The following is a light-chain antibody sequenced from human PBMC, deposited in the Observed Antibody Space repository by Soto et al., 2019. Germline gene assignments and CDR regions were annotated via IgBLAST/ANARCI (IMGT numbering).Light chain of an antibody. J-gene: IGKJ4*01. Sequence: EIVLTQSPGTLSLSPGERATLSCRASQSVSSSYLAWYQQKPGQAPRLLIYGASSRATGIAARFSGSGSGTDFTLTISRLEPEDFAVYYCQQFGVSPTFGGGTKVDIK. CDR2: GAS. CDR3: QQFGVSPT. V-gene: IGKV3-20*01. CDR1: QSVSSSY.